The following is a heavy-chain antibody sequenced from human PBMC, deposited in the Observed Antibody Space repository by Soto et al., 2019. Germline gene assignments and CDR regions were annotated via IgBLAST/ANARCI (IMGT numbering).Heavy chain of an antibody. CDR1: GGTFSRHA. J-gene: IGHJ4*02. D-gene: IGHD3-22*01. CDR3: ARGWGYDSNDYYYAY. V-gene: IGHV1-69*01. Sequence: QAQLVQSGAEVRKPGSSVKVSCKASGGTFSRHAISWVRQAPGQGLEWMGGIIPIFGTANHAQKFQGRVTIIADESTSTVYMELSSLRSEDTAMYYRARGWGYDSNDYYYAYWGQGTRVIVSS. CDR2: IIPIFGTA.